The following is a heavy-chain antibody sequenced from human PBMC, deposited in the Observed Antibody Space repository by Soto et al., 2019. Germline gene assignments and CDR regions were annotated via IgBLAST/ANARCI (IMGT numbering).Heavy chain of an antibody. CDR2: IHHSGST. D-gene: IGHD1-26*01. J-gene: IGHJ6*03. Sequence: QVQLQESGPGLVKPSETLSLTCAVSGGSISISNWWSWVRQTPGKGLEWIGQIHHSGSTNYSPSLTSRVTISVDKSKNPFSLQMNSVTAADTAVYYCARGGYYFYMDVWGKGTTVTVSS. CDR1: GGSISISNW. CDR3: ARGGYYFYMDV. V-gene: IGHV4-4*02.